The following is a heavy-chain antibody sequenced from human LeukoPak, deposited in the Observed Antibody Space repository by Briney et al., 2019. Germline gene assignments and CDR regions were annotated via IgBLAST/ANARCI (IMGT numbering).Heavy chain of an antibody. V-gene: IGHV4-61*01. CDR2: IYYSGST. J-gene: IGHJ4*02. CDR3: ARGYHY. Sequence: PSETLSLTCTVSGGSVSSGSYYWSWIRQPPGKGLEWIGYIYYSGSTNYNPSLKSRVTISVDTSKNQFSLKLSSVTAADTAVYYCARGYHYWGQGTLVTVSS. CDR1: GGSVSSGSYY. D-gene: IGHD1-14*01.